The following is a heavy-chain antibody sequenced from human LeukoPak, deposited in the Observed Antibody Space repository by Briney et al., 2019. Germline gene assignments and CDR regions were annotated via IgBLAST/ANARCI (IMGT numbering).Heavy chain of an antibody. CDR3: VLGSGWHDSY. J-gene: IGHJ4*02. V-gene: IGHV3-7*03. CDR1: GFTFTTYW. Sequence: GGSLRLSCAASGFTFTTYWIHWIRQAPGKGLEWVANMKTDGSEKYYVDSVKGRFNISRDNTKNSVYLQMNSLRAEDTAVYYCVLGSGWHDSYWGQGTLVTVSS. D-gene: IGHD6-19*01. CDR2: MKTDGSEK.